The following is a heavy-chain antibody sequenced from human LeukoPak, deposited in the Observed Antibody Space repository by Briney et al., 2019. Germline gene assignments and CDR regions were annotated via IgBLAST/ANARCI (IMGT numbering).Heavy chain of an antibody. V-gene: IGHV3-21*01. CDR2: ISTTSAFI. J-gene: IGHJ5*01. CDR1: GFTLSSYN. Sequence: GGSLRLSCAASGFTLSSYNMNWVRQAPGKGLEWVSSISTTSAFIYSADSVKGRFTISRDNAKNSVYLQMNTLRAEDTAVYSCARDMGIRGWSIDSWGQGTLVTVSS. D-gene: IGHD6-19*01. CDR3: ARDMGIRGWSIDS.